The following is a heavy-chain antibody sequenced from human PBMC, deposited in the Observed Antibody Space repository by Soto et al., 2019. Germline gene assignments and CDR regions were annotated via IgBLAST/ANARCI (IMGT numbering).Heavy chain of an antibody. V-gene: IGHV3-9*01. Sequence: GGSLRLSCAASGFTFDDYAIHWVRQAPGKGLEWVSGISWNSGSIGYADSVKGRFTISRDNAKNSLYLQMNSLRAEDTALYYCAKDLFRKTPPGWYMDVWGKGTTVTVSS. CDR1: GFTFDDYA. D-gene: IGHD2-15*01. CDR3: AKDLFRKTPPGWYMDV. J-gene: IGHJ6*03. CDR2: ISWNSGSI.